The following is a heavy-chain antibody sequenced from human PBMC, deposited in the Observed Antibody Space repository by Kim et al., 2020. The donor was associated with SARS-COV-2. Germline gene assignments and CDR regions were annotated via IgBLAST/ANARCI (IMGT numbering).Heavy chain of an antibody. CDR3: AKDSGALSGYHASYFDY. J-gene: IGHJ4*01. Sequence: GGSLRLSCAASGFTFSSYAMSWVRQAPGKGLEWVSVIYSGGSSTYYADSVKGRFTISRDNSKNTLYLQMNSLRAEDTAVYYCAKDSGALSGYHASYFDY. CDR1: GFTFSSYA. V-gene: IGHV3-23*03. CDR2: IYSGGSST. D-gene: IGHD3-22*01.